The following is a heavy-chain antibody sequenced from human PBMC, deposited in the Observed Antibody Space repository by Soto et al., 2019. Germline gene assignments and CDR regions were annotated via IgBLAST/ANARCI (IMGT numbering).Heavy chain of an antibody. D-gene: IGHD2-21*02. J-gene: IGHJ4*02. CDR1: GFIFSRYG. CDR3: ARDLPLYCRGDCNFDF. CDR2: ISYDGGER. Sequence: QVQLVESGGGVVQSGGSLRLSCGGSGFIFSRYGMHWVRQAPGKGPEWVTGISYDGGERFYADSVKGRFTISRDNSKNRLDLQMSSLRPEDTAVYYCARDLPLYCRGDCNFDFWGQGTLVTVSS. V-gene: IGHV3-30*03.